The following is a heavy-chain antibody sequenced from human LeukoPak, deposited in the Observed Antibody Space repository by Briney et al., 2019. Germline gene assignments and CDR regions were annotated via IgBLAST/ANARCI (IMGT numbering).Heavy chain of an antibody. Sequence: SETLSLTCIVSGDSVITDDYFWGWARQPPGKALEWLGSTYRIPPLKSRVTISVDTSRNQFSLRLSSVTAADTAVYFCARVFGNYQEAMDVWGQGTTVTVSS. D-gene: IGHD3-3*01. CDR2: T. CDR3: ARVFGNYQEAMDV. V-gene: IGHV4-39*07. J-gene: IGHJ6*02. CDR1: GDSVITDDYF.